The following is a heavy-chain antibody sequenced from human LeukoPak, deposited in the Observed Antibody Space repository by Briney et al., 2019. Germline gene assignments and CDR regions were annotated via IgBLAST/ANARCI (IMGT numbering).Heavy chain of an antibody. Sequence: ASVKVSCKASGYTFTGYYMHWVRQAPGQGLEWMGWINPNSGGTNYAQKFQGRVTMTSDTSISTAYMELSRLRSDDTAVYYCARLCGGDCYRGFDPWGQGTLVTVSS. J-gene: IGHJ5*02. CDR2: INPNSGGT. CDR1: GYTFTGYY. V-gene: IGHV1-2*02. CDR3: ARLCGGDCYRGFDP. D-gene: IGHD2-21*02.